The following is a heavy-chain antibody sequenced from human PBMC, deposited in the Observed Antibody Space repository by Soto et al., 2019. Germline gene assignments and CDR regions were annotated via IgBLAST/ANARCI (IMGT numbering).Heavy chain of an antibody. Sequence: PGGSLRLSCAASGFTFSSYAMSWVRQAPGKGLEWVSAISGSGGSTYYADSVKGRFTISRDNSKNTLYLQMNSLRAEDTAVYYCAKDPYCTNGVCRPTWFDPWGQGTLVTVSS. CDR2: ISGSGGST. CDR3: AKDPYCTNGVCRPTWFDP. V-gene: IGHV3-23*01. J-gene: IGHJ5*02. D-gene: IGHD2-8*01. CDR1: GFTFSSYA.